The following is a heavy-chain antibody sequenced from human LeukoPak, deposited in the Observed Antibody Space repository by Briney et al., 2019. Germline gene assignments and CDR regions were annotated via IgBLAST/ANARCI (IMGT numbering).Heavy chain of an antibody. CDR2: IYPGDSDT. CDR3: ARTPLGYCSGGSCYSFYYFDY. D-gene: IGHD2-15*01. J-gene: IGHJ4*02. Sequence: GESLKISCKGSGYSFTSYWIGWVRQMPGKGLEWMGIIYPGDSDTRYSPSLQGQVTISADKSISTAYLQWSSLKASDTAMYYCARTPLGYCSGGSCYSFYYFDYWGQGTLVTVSS. CDR1: GYSFTSYW. V-gene: IGHV5-51*01.